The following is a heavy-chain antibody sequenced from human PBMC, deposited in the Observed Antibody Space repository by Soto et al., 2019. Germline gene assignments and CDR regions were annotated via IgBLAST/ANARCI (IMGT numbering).Heavy chain of an antibody. V-gene: IGHV3-30*03. CDR2: ISYDGSNK. Sequence: QVQLVESGGGVVQPGRSLRLSCAASGFTFSGYGMHWVRQAPGKGLEWVAFISYDGSNKYYADSVKGQFTISRDNSKNTLYLQMNSLRAEDTAVYYCACDYLDYWGQGALVTVSS. CDR3: ACDYLDY. CDR1: GFTFSGYG. J-gene: IGHJ4*02.